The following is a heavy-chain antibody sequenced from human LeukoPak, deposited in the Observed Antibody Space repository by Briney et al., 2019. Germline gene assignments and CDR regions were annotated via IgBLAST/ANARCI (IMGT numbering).Heavy chain of an antibody. D-gene: IGHD1-26*01. CDR3: AKSTERIVGAKHPY. CDR2: ISSSSSYI. Sequence: PGGSLRLSCAASGFTFSSYSMNWVRQAPGKGLEWVSSISSSSSYIYYADSVKGRFTISRDNSKNTLYLQMNSLRAEDTAVYYCAKSTERIVGAKHPYWGQGTLVTVSS. J-gene: IGHJ4*02. CDR1: GFTFSSYS. V-gene: IGHV3-21*04.